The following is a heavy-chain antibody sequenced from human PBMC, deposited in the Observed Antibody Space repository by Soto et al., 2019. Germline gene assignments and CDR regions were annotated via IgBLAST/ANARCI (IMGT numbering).Heavy chain of an antibody. D-gene: IGHD5-12*01. CDR1: GFTFSSYW. CDR2: INSDGSST. V-gene: IGHV3-74*01. J-gene: IGHJ6*03. Sequence: EVQLVESGGGLVQPGGSLRLSCAASGFTFSSYWMHWVRQAPGKGLVWVSRINSDGSSTSYADSVKGRFTISRDNAKNTLYLQMNSLRAEDTAVYYCARDNIVATKSSLYYYYYMDVWGKGTTVTVSS. CDR3: ARDNIVATKSSLYYYYYMDV.